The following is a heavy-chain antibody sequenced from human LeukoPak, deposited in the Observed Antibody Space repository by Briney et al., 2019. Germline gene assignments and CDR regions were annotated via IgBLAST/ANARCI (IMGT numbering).Heavy chain of an antibody. Sequence: ASVKVSCKASGYTFTGYYMHWVRQAPGQGLEWMGWINPNSGGTNYAQKFQGWVTMTRDTSTSTAYMELRSLRSDDTAVYYCARDQDSNGYYYRRFDYWGQGTLVTVSS. D-gene: IGHD3-22*01. V-gene: IGHV1-2*04. J-gene: IGHJ4*02. CDR1: GYTFTGYY. CDR2: INPNSGGT. CDR3: ARDQDSNGYYYRRFDY.